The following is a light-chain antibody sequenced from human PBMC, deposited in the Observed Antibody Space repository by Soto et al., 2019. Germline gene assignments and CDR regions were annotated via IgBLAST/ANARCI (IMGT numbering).Light chain of an antibody. J-gene: IGKJ1*01. CDR1: QSISTW. Sequence: DIHMTQSPSTLSASVGDRVTITCRASQSISTWLAWYQQKPGKAPKLLIYSASDLESGVPSRFSGSGFGTEFTLTITSLQPDDFATYYCQKYNSYSTFGPATFGQGTKVEIX. CDR2: SAS. V-gene: IGKV1-5*03. CDR3: QKYNSYSTFGPAT.